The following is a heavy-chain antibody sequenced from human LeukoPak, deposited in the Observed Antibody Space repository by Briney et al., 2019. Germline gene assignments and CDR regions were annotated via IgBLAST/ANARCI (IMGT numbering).Heavy chain of an antibody. CDR3: ASGLRYFDLYY. D-gene: IGHD3-9*01. CDR1: GGSISSGSYY. Sequence: PSQTLSLTCTVSGGSISSGSYYRSWIRQPAGKGLEWIGRIYTSGSTNYDPSLKSRVTISVKTSKNKFSLKLSSVTAADTAVYYCASGLRYFDLYYWGQGTLVTVSS. CDR2: IYTSGST. J-gene: IGHJ4*02. V-gene: IGHV4-61*02.